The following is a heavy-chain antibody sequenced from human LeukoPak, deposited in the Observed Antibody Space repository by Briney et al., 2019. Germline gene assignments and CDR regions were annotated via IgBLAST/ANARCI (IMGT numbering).Heavy chain of an antibody. V-gene: IGHV1-69*13. CDR1: GGTFSSYA. J-gene: IGHJ6*03. CDR2: IIPIFGTA. Sequence: ASVKVSCKASGGTFSSYAISWVRQAPGQGLEWMGGIIPIFGTANYAQKFQGRVTITADESTSTAYMELSSLRSEDTAVYYCARDHGGFWSGYSPYYYYMDVWGKGTTVTVSS. CDR3: ARDHGGFWSGYSPYYYYMDV. D-gene: IGHD3-3*01.